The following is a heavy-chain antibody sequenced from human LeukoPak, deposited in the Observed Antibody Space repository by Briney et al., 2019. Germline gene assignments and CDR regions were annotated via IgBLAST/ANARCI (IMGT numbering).Heavy chain of an antibody. CDR3: ARDRRGIGVVIDY. V-gene: IGHV4-30-4*08. D-gene: IGHD3-3*01. CDR1: GGSISSGDYY. J-gene: IGHJ4*02. CDR2: IYYSGST. Sequence: SQTLSLTCTVSGGSISSGDYYWSWIRQPPGKGLGWIGYIYYSGSTYYNPSLKSRVTISVDTSKNQFSLKLSSVTAADTAVYYCARDRRGIGVVIDYWGQGTLVTVSS.